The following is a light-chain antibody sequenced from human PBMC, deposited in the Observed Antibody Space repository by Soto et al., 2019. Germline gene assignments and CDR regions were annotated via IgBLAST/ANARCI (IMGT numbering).Light chain of an antibody. Sequence: EVVLTQSPGTLSLSPGERATLSCRASQSFSSSFLAWYQQKPGQAPRLLIYGASSRATGIPDRFTGRGSGTDFTLTISRLEPEDSAVYYCQQYGSSPVAVGQGTKVDIK. CDR2: GAS. V-gene: IGKV3-20*01. CDR1: QSFSSSF. CDR3: QQYGSSPVA. J-gene: IGKJ1*01.